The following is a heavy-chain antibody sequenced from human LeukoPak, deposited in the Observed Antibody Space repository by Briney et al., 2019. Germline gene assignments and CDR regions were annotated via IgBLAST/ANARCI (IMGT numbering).Heavy chain of an antibody. CDR2: IYRGDSDT. V-gene: IGHV5-51*01. CDR3: TRRMTRGVITSPFDS. J-gene: IGHJ4*02. D-gene: IGHD3-10*01. CDR1: GYSFTNYW. Sequence: GESLKISCKGSGYSFTNYWIGWVRQMPGKGLESMGLIYRGDSDTTYSPSFQGQVTISADKSITTAYLQWSSLKASDTAMYYCTRRMTRGVITSPFDSWGQGTLVSVSS.